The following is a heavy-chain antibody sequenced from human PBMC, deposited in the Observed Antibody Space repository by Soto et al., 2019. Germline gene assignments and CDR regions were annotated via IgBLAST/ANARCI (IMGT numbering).Heavy chain of an antibody. V-gene: IGHV3-33*01. CDR3: ARDPERWIPRIGGVYGMDV. D-gene: IGHD5-18*01. CDR1: GFTFSDHA. Sequence: QVHLVESGGGVVQPGTSLRLSCAASGFTFSDHAMYWVRQAPGKGLEWVAVIWNDGIKKFYAESVKGRLTISRDNSKNILYLQINDLRVEDRGVYYCARDPERWIPRIGGVYGMDVWGQGTTVTVSS. J-gene: IGHJ6*02. CDR2: IWNDGIKK.